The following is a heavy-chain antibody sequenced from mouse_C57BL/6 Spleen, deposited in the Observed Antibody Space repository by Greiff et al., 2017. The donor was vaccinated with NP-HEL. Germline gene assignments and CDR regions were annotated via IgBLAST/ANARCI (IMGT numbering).Heavy chain of an antibody. Sequence: EVQLVESGGGLVKPGGSLKLSCAASGFTFSSYAMSWVRQTPEKRLEWVATISDGGSYTYYPDNVKGRFTISRDNAKNNLYLQMSHLKSEDTAMYYCARDGNWDYFDYWGQGTTLTVSS. CDR1: GFTFSSYA. CDR3: ARDGNWDYFDY. CDR2: ISDGGSYT. V-gene: IGHV5-4*01. D-gene: IGHD4-1*01. J-gene: IGHJ2*01.